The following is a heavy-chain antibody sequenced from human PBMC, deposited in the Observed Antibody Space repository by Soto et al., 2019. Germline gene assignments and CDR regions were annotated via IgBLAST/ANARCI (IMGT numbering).Heavy chain of an antibody. J-gene: IGHJ5*02. CDR3: AKKDVLLWFGELGGNWFDP. Sequence: EVQLLESGGGLVQPGGSLRLSCAASGFTFSSYAMSWVRQAPGKGLEWVSAISGSGGSTYYADSVKGRFTISRDNSKNTLYLQMNSLRAEDTAVYYCAKKDVLLWFGELGGNWFDPWGQGTLVTVSS. V-gene: IGHV3-23*01. CDR2: ISGSGGST. D-gene: IGHD3-10*01. CDR1: GFTFSSYA.